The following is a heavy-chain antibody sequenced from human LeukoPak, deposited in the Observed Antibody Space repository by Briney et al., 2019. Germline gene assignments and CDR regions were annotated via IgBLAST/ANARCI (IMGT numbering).Heavy chain of an antibody. V-gene: IGHV1-18*01. CDR1: GYTFSSYG. CDR3: ARSSSGWLIDY. CDR2: INTYNGDT. J-gene: IGHJ4*02. Sequence: TSVRVSCKASGYTFSSYGFTWVRQAPGQGLEWMGWINTYNGDTNYGQKIQGRVRMNADTSTKTAYMELRSLRSDDTAIYYCARSSSGWLIDYWGQGTLVSVSS. D-gene: IGHD6-19*01.